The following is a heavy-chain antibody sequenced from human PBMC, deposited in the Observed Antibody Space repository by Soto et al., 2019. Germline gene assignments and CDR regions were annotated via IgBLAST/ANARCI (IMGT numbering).Heavy chain of an antibody. CDR3: AREGRSSGWVDS. J-gene: IGHJ4*02. V-gene: IGHV4-59*01. CDR1: GGSISSYY. Sequence: PSETLSLTCAVSGGSISSYYWSWIRQPPGKGLEWIGYIYYSGSTNYNPSLKSRVTISVDTSKNQFSLKLSSVTAADTAVYYCAREGRSSGWVDSWGQGTPVTVSS. CDR2: IYYSGST. D-gene: IGHD6-19*01.